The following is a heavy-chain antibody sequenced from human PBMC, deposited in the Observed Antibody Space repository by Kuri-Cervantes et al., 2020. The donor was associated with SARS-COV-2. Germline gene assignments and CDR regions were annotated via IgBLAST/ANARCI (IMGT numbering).Heavy chain of an antibody. CDR1: GGSFTDYY. J-gene: IGHJ5*02. CDR2: INHSGST. Sequence: SETLSLTCAVYGGSFTDYYWSWIRQPPGKGLEWIGEINHSGSTNYNPSLKSRVTMSVDTSKNQFSLKLTSVTAADTAVYYCATGPPYCSSTSCSRWFDPWGQGTLVTSPQ. D-gene: IGHD2-2*01. CDR3: ATGPPYCSSTSCSRWFDP. V-gene: IGHV4-34*01.